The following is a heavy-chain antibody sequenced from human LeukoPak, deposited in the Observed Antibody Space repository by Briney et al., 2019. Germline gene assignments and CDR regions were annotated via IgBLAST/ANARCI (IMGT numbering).Heavy chain of an antibody. CDR2: IYYSGST. CDR3: ARLRSGAARPGMDV. D-gene: IGHD6-6*01. V-gene: IGHV4-39*01. Sequence: SETLSLTCTVSGGSISSSSYYWGWIRQPPGKGLEWIGSIYYSGSTYYNPSLKSRVTISVDTSKNQFSLKLSSVTAADTAVYYCARLRSGAARPGMDVWGKGTTVTVSS. CDR1: GGSISSSSYY. J-gene: IGHJ6*04.